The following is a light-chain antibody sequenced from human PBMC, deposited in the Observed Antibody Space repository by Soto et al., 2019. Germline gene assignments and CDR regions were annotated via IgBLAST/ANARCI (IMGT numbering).Light chain of an antibody. CDR1: QSISSY. J-gene: IGKJ4*01. Sequence: DIQMTQSPSSLSASVGDRVTITCRASQSISSYLNWYQQKPGKAPKLLIYAASSLQSGVPSRFSGRGSGTDFTLNISSLQPEEFATYYCQQSYSTPRTFGGGTKVEIK. CDR2: AAS. V-gene: IGKV1-39*01. CDR3: QQSYSTPRT.